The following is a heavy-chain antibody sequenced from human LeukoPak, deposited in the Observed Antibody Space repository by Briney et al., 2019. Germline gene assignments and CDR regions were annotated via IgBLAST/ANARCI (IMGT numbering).Heavy chain of an antibody. CDR2: INPNSGGK. D-gene: IGHD6-19*01. Sequence: ASVKVSCKASGYTFTAYYVHWVRQAPGQGLEWMGWINPNSGGKNYAQKFQGRVTMTRDTSISTAYMELSRLRSDDTAVYYCARGHSNGWYGYDYYFYMDVWGKGTTVTVSS. CDR1: GYTFTAYY. J-gene: IGHJ6*03. CDR3: ARGHSNGWYGYDYYFYMDV. V-gene: IGHV1-2*02.